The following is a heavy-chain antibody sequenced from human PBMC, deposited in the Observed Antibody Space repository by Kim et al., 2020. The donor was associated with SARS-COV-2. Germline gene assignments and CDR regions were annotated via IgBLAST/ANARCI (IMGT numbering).Heavy chain of an antibody. CDR1: GFTLRTFT. CDR2: IGSDNNT. Sequence: GGSLRLSCAASGFTLRTFTLNWVRQAPGKGLEWVSYIGSDNNTIYAASVKGRFTISCDDAKNKPLLHLRNMRGEEEAIYYCSREEGEAVDLWGPGTLVTV. CDR3: SREEGEAVDL. J-gene: IGHJ2*01. D-gene: IGHD2-21*01. V-gene: IGHV3-48*04.